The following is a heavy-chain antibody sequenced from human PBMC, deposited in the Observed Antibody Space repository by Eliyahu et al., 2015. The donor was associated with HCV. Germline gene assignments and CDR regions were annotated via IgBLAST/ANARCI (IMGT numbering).Heavy chain of an antibody. D-gene: IGHD5-24*01. CDR3: ARRRDAYNDY. J-gene: IGHJ4*02. CDR2: IXPGDYDT. CDR1: XYDFTXYW. V-gene: IGHV5-51*01. Sequence: EVQLVQSGAXVKKPGESLXISCKXFXYDFTXYWIGWVRQXPGKGLEXMGVIXPGDYDTRYSPSLEGRVTISADKSTTTAYLQWSSLRASDTAIYYCARRRDAYNDYWGQGTLVTVSP.